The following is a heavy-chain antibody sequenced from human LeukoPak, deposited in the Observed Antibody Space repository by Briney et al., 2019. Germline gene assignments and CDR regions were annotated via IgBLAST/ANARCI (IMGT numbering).Heavy chain of an antibody. V-gene: IGHV3-21*01. D-gene: IGHD3-22*01. CDR1: GFTFSSYT. CDR2: ISSDSIYI. Sequence: GGSLRLSCAASGFTFSSYTMNWVRQAPGKGLEWVSSISSDSIYIYYADSVKGRFTISRDNAKNSLYLQMNSLRAEDTAAYYCAREISRDYYDSSGDLTDIWGQGTMVTV. J-gene: IGHJ3*02. CDR3: AREISRDYYDSSGDLTDI.